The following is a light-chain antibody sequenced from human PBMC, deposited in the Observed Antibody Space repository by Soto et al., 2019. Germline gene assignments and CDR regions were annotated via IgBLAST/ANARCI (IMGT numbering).Light chain of an antibody. J-gene: IGKJ4*01. CDR1: QSISTY. CDR2: AAS. V-gene: IGKV1-39*01. CDR3: QQTYCTLALT. Sequence: DIQMTQSPSSLSASLGDRVTITCRASQSISTYLNWFQQKPGKAPKLLIYAASNLQSGVPSRFSGSGSGTDFTLTISSLQPEDFATYYCQQTYCTLALTFGGGTKVEI.